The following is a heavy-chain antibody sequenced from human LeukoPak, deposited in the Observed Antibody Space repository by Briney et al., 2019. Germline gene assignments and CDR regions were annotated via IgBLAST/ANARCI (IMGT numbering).Heavy chain of an antibody. Sequence: ASVKVSCKASGYSFTSYGISWVRQAPGQGLEWMGWISAYNGNTDYAQKFQGRVTMTTDTSTSTAFMELRSLRSDDTSLYYCAREGSPMVRALIPWGQGTLVTVSS. V-gene: IGHV1-18*01. CDR2: ISAYNGNT. CDR3: AREGSPMVRALIP. D-gene: IGHD3-10*01. J-gene: IGHJ5*02. CDR1: GYSFTSYG.